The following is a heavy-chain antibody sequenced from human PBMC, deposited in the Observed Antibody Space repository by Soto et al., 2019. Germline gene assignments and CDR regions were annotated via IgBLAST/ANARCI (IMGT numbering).Heavy chain of an antibody. CDR2: INPSGGCT. J-gene: IGHJ4*02. D-gene: IGHD3-10*01. CDR3: ARAPSVVRGVICYFDY. V-gene: IGHV1-46*03. CDR1: GYTFTSYY. Sequence: QVQLVQSGAEVKKPGASVKVSCKASGYTFTSYYMHWVRQAPGQGLEWMGIINPSGGCTSYAQKFQGRVTMNRDTSTSTVYMELSSLRSEDTAVYYCARAPSVVRGVICYFDYWGQGTLVTVSS.